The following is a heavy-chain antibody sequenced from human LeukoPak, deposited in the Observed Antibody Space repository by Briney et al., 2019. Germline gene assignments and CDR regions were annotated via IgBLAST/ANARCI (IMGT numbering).Heavy chain of an antibody. Sequence: SETLSLTCTVSGGSISSYYWSWIRQPPGKGLEWIGYIYYSGSTNCNPSLKSRVTISVDTSKNQFSLKLSSVTAADTAVYYCAAPEAGIVVVSQAGAFDIWGQGTMVTVSS. D-gene: IGHD3-22*01. V-gene: IGHV4-59*01. J-gene: IGHJ3*02. CDR2: IYYSGST. CDR1: GGSISSYY. CDR3: AAPEAGIVVVSQAGAFDI.